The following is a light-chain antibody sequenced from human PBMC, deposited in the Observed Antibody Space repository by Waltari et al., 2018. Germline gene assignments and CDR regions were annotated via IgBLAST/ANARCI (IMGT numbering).Light chain of an antibody. CDR1: QGISSY. V-gene: IGKV1-8*01. Sequence: AIRMPQSPSSLSASTGDRVTLTCRASQGISSYLAWYQQKPGKAPKLLIYAASTLQSGVPSRFSGSGSGTDFTLTISCLQSEDFATYYCQQYYSYPRTFGQGTKLEIK. CDR3: QQYYSYPRT. J-gene: IGKJ2*01. CDR2: AAS.